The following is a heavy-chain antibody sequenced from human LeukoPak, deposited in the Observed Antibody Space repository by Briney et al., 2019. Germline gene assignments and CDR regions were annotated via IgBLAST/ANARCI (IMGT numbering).Heavy chain of an antibody. V-gene: IGHV4-59*08. D-gene: IGHD5-24*01. CDR1: GGSIRSYY. CDR3: ARGDGYNHEIDF. Sequence: SETLSLTCTVSGGSIRSYYWSWIRQPPGKGLEWIGYFYYSGSTNYNPSLKSRVTISVDTSKNQFSLKLSSVTAADTAVYYCARGDGYNHEIDFWGQGTLVTVSS. CDR2: FYYSGST. J-gene: IGHJ4*02.